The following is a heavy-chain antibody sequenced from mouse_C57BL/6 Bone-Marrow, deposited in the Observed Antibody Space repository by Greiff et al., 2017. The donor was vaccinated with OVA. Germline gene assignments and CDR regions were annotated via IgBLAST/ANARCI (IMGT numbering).Heavy chain of an antibody. Sequence: QVQLQQPGTELVKPGASVKLSCKASGYTFTSYWMHWVKQRPGQGLEWIGNINPSNGGTNYNEKFKRKATLTVDKSSSTAYMQLSSLTSEDSAVYYCASGGNYVGWYFDVWGTGTTVTVSS. V-gene: IGHV1-53*01. D-gene: IGHD2-1*01. CDR2: INPSNGGT. CDR1: GYTFTSYW. CDR3: ASGGNYVGWYFDV. J-gene: IGHJ1*03.